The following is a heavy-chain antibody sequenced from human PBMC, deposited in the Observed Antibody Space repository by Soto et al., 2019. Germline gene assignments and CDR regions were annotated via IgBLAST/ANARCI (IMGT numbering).Heavy chain of an antibody. V-gene: IGHV1-24*01. CDR3: ATGEKTSLYYFDY. Sequence: ASVKVSCKVSGYRPTDLSMHWVRQAPGKGLEWMGGFDPEDGETIYAQKFQGRVTMTEDTSTDTAYMELSSLGSEDTAVYYCATGEKTSLYYFDYWGQGTLVTVSS. J-gene: IGHJ4*02. CDR2: FDPEDGET. CDR1: GYRPTDLS.